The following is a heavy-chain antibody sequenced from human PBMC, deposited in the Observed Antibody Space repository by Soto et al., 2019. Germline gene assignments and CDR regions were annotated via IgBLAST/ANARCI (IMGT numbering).Heavy chain of an antibody. CDR1: EFTVSGHA. CDR2: ITADGGT. V-gene: IGHV3-23*01. D-gene: IGHD2-15*01. CDR3: APHVSCSGGSCQYDAFAI. J-gene: IGHJ3*02. Sequence: EVQVLESGGGLVQPGGSLRLSCEGSEFTVSGHAMTWIRQAPGKGPEWVSTITADGGTYYADSVKGRFARSRDTSENTLYLQVNSLGAEDTAAYYCAPHVSCSGGSCQYDAFAIRGQGTMVTVSS.